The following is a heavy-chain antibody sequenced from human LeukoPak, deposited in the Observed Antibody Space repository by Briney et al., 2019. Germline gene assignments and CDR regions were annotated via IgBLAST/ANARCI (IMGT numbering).Heavy chain of an antibody. D-gene: IGHD5-24*01. J-gene: IGHJ4*02. CDR3: ARDFKDGYNYLGDFDY. V-gene: IGHV1-69*04. CDR2: IIPILGIA. Sequence: ASVKVSCKASGGTFSSYAISWVRQAPGQGLEWMGRIIPILGIANYAQKFQGRVTITADKSTSTAYMKLSSLRSEDTAVYYCARDFKDGYNYLGDFDYWGQGTLVTVSS. CDR1: GGTFSSYA.